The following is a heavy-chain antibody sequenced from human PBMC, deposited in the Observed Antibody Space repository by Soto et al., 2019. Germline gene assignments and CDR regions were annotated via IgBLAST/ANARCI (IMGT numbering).Heavy chain of an antibody. CDR3: ATTILYSGTYPFNN. CDR2: MYPGDSDT. D-gene: IGHD1-26*01. CDR1: GYIFTDYW. V-gene: IGHV5-51*01. Sequence: GESLKISCKSSGYIFTDYWIGWVRQRPGKGLEWVGIMYPGDSDTRYSPSFQGQVTISVDKIISTAYLQLNGLRDSDTAMYYCATTILYSGTYPFNNWGQGTLVTVSS. J-gene: IGHJ4*02.